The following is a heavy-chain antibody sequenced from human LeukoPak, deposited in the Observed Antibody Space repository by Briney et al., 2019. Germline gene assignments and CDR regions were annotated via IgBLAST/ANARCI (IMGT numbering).Heavy chain of an antibody. Sequence: ASVKVSCKVSGYTLSKLSMHWVRQAPGKGLEWMGGFDPEDDETIYAQKFQGRVTVTEDTSTDTAYMELSSLRSEDTAVYYCATDLATVVIVTNYWGQGTLVTVSS. CDR1: GYTLSKLS. CDR2: FDPEDDET. J-gene: IGHJ4*02. D-gene: IGHD4-23*01. V-gene: IGHV1-24*01. CDR3: ATDLATVVIVTNY.